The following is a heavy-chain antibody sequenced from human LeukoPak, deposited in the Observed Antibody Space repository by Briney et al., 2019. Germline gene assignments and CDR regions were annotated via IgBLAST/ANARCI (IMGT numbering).Heavy chain of an antibody. Sequence: GGSLRLSCTFSGLTFSASAVTWVRQAPGKGLQWIGCTRSKVYGGTTEYAASVKGRITISRDESKSIAYLQMDSLTTEDTAVYFCARGERDFDYWGQGTLVTVSS. CDR2: TRSKVYGGTT. J-gene: IGHJ4*02. CDR3: ARGERDFDY. CDR1: GLTFSASA. D-gene: IGHD3-16*01. V-gene: IGHV3-49*04.